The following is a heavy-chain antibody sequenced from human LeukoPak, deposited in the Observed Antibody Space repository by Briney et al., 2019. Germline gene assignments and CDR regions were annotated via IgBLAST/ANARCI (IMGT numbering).Heavy chain of an antibody. CDR2: IYHSGST. V-gene: IGHV4-38-2*02. CDR1: GSSITGGYY. D-gene: IGHD2-21*02. CDR3: ARAYCGGDCYNSRGWFDP. Sequence: PSETLSLTCTVSGSSITGGYYWVWMRQPPGKGLEWVGSIYHSGSTYYIPSLKSRVTISVDTSKNQFSLKLSSVTAADTAVYYCARAYCGGDCYNSRGWFDPWGQGTLVTVSS. J-gene: IGHJ5*02.